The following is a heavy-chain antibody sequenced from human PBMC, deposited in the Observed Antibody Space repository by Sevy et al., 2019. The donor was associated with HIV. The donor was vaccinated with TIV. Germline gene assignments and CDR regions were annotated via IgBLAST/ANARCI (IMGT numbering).Heavy chain of an antibody. CDR1: GFTFSRYW. D-gene: IGHD3-22*01. CDR3: ARGDYYDRSGFYNDAFDV. Sequence: GGSLRLSCAASGFTFSRYWMSWVRQAPGKGLEWVGNVKEDGSEKYYGDSVKGRFTISRDNAKNSLFLQMKSLRAEDTAVYYCARGDYYDRSGFYNDAFDVWGQGTMVTVSS. CDR2: VKEDGSEK. V-gene: IGHV3-7*04. J-gene: IGHJ3*01.